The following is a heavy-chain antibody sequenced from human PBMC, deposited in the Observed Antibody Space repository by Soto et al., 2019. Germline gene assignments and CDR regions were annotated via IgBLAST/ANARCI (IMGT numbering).Heavy chain of an antibody. CDR1: GGTFSSYT. CDR3: ARGSDYYDSSGLFDY. Sequence: SVKVSCKASGGTFSSYTISWVRQAPGQGLEWMGRIIPILGIANYAQKFQGRVTITADTSTSTAYMELSRLRSDDTAVYYCARGSDYYDSSGLFDYWGQGTLVTVSS. J-gene: IGHJ4*02. D-gene: IGHD3-22*01. CDR2: IIPILGIA. V-gene: IGHV1-69*02.